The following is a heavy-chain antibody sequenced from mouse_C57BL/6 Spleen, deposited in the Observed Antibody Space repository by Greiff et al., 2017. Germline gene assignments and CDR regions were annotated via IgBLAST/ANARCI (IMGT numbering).Heavy chain of an antibody. CDR3: ARGGSSGYDY. CDR1: GYAFSSYW. V-gene: IGHV1-80*01. J-gene: IGHJ2*01. Sequence: VQLQQSGAELVKPGASVKISCKASGYAFSSYWMNWVKQRPGKGLEWIGQIYPGDGDTNYNGKFKGKATLTADKSSSTACMQLSSLASEDSAVXFCARGGSSGYDYWGQGTTLTVSS. D-gene: IGHD3-2*02. CDR2: IYPGDGDT.